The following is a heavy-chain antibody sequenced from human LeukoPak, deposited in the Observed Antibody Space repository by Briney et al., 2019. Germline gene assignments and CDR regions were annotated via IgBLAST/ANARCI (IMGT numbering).Heavy chain of an antibody. V-gene: IGHV1-18*01. CDR1: GYTFINYN. CDR2: MSPYNGNT. Sequence: ASVKVSCTASGYTFINYNINWVRQAPGRGLEWMGWMSPYNGNTKYAQKLQGRVTMTTDTPTSTAYMELRSLRSDDTAVYYCARDPTQGYGSGSYYNRWFDPWGQGTLVTVSS. J-gene: IGHJ5*02. CDR3: ARDPTQGYGSGSYYNRWFDP. D-gene: IGHD3-10*01.